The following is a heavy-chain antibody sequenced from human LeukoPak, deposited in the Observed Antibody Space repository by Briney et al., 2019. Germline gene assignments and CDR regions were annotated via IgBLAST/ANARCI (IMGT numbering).Heavy chain of an antibody. V-gene: IGHV4-34*01. CDR3: ARAKLARYYFDY. J-gene: IGHJ4*02. D-gene: IGHD1-1*01. CDR2: INHSGST. CDR1: GGSFSGYY. Sequence: SETLSLTCAVYGGSFSGYYWSWIRQPPGKGLEWIGEINHSGSTNYNPSLKSRVTISVDTSKNQFSLKLSSVTAADTAVYYCARAKLARYYFDYWGQGTLVTVSS.